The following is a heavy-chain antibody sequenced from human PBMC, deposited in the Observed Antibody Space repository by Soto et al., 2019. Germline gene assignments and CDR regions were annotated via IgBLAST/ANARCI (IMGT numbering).Heavy chain of an antibody. V-gene: IGHV3-30-3*01. CDR1: GFTFSSYA. CDR3: ARERDGVTISYGMDV. J-gene: IGHJ6*02. D-gene: IGHD3-3*01. Sequence: QVQLVESGGGVVQPGRSLRLSCAASGFTFSSYAMHWVRQAPGKGLEWVAVISYDGSNKYYADSVKGRFTISRDNSKNTLYLQMNSLRAEDTAVYYCARERDGVTISYGMDVWGQGTTVTVSS. CDR2: ISYDGSNK.